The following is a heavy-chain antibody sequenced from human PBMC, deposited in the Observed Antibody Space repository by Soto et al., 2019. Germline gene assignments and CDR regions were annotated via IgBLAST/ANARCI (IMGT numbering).Heavy chain of an antibody. Sequence: GESLTISCTGSGDDFSTYWIACVRQMPGKGLEWMGIIYPCDSDTSYSPSFQGQVTISADTSTKTAYLQWSSLKASDNAIHYCATLPQFLWFVALSSGPHYSHYW. J-gene: IGHJ4*01. CDR3: ATLPQFLWFVALSSGPHYSHY. CDR2: IYPCDSDT. CDR1: GDDFSTYW. V-gene: IGHV5-51*01. D-gene: IGHD3-10*01.